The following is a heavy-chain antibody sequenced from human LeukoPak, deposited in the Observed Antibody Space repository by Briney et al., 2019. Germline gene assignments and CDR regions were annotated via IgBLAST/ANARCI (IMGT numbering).Heavy chain of an antibody. D-gene: IGHD2-2*01. J-gene: IGHJ4*02. CDR3: ARDYCSSTSCYGYFDY. Sequence: ASVKVSCKASGYTFTGYYMHWVRRAPGQGLEWMGWINPNSGGTNYAQKFQGRVTMTRDTSISTAYMELSRLRSDDTAVYYCARDYCSSTSCYGYFDYWGQGTLVTVSS. CDR2: INPNSGGT. V-gene: IGHV1-2*02. CDR1: GYTFTGYY.